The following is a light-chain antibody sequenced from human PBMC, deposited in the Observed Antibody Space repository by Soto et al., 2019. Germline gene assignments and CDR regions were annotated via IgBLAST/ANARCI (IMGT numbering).Light chain of an antibody. CDR2: AAS. CDR1: QSVTNSE. Sequence: EIVLTQSPATLSLSPGERATLSCKVSQSVTNSELAWYQQKPGQSPRLLIFAASGRASGTPDRFSGSGSRTDFTLTITRLEPEDFAAYYCQQYHIPPWTFGQGTKVDIK. J-gene: IGKJ1*01. CDR3: QQYHIPPWT. V-gene: IGKV3-20*01.